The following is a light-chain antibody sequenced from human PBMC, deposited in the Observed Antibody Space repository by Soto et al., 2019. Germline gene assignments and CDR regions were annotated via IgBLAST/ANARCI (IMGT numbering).Light chain of an antibody. CDR2: QAS. CDR1: QSIVYSDGKAY. CDR3: MQRTKWPPT. Sequence: VVLTPSPLSLPVTLGQPASISCRSRQSIVYSDGKAYLSWFQQRPGQSPRRLVYQASNRDSGVPDIFSCSGSGTDFTLHIDRVEAEDVGIDYCMQRTKWPPTFGRGTRGESK. J-gene: IGKJ1*01. V-gene: IGKV2-30*01.